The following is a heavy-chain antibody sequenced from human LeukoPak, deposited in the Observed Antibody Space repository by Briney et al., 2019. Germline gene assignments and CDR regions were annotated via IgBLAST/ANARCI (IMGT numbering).Heavy chain of an antibody. CDR2: IYENGGTT. CDR3: ARGGSGWAYYFNY. Sequence: GGSLRLSCVGSGFTFRSHAMSWVRQAPEKGLEFVSGIYENGGTTYYADSVKGRSTVSRDNSKNTLYLQMISLRAEDTAVYYCARGGSGWAYYFNYWGQGTLVTVSS. D-gene: IGHD6-19*01. J-gene: IGHJ4*02. V-gene: IGHV3-23*01. CDR1: GFTFRSHA.